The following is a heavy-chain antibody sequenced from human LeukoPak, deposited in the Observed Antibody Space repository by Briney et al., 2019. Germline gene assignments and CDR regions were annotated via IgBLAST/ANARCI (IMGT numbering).Heavy chain of an antibody. CDR2: IYFSGST. V-gene: IGHV4-39*07. CDR3: ARDSCSSTSCRKKFDN. Sequence: PSETLSLTCTVSGDSISSANYYWGWVRQPPGKGLEWTGSIYFSGSTYYNPSLKSRVTISVETSKVQFSLKLSSVTAADTAVYYCARDSCSSTSCRKKFDNWGQGTLVTVSS. CDR1: GDSISSANYY. J-gene: IGHJ4*02. D-gene: IGHD2-2*01.